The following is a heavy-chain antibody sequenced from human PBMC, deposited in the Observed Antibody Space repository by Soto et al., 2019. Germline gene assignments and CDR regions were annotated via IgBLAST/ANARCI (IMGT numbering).Heavy chain of an antibody. J-gene: IGHJ3*02. CDR1: GGSFSGYY. Sequence: PSETLSLTCAVYGGSFSGYYWSWIRQPPGKGLEWIGEINHSGSTNYNPSLKSRVTISVDTSKNQFSLKLSSVTAADTAVYYCARARIHFWSGYPPLRDAFDIWGQGTMVTVSS. D-gene: IGHD3-3*02. CDR3: ARARIHFWSGYPPLRDAFDI. CDR2: INHSGST. V-gene: IGHV4-34*01.